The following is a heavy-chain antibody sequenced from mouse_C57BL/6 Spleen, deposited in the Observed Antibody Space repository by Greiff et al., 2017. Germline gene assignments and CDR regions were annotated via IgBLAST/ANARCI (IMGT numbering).Heavy chain of an antibody. CDR1: GYSFTGYY. J-gene: IGHJ1*03. Sequence: EVQRVESGPELVKPGASVKISCKASGYSFTGYYMNWVKQSPEKSLEWIGEINPSTGGTTYNQKFKAKATLTVDKSSSTAYMQLESLTSEDSAVYFCARNSNYGWYFDVWGTGTTVTVSS. V-gene: IGHV1-42*01. D-gene: IGHD2-5*01. CDR3: ARNSNYGWYFDV. CDR2: INPSTGGT.